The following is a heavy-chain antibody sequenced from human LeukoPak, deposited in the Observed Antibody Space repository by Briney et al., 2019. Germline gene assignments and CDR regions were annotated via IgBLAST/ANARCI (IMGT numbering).Heavy chain of an antibody. CDR1: GFTFTNYW. CDR2: IKQDGGEK. Sequence: GGSLRLSCAASGFTFTNYWISWVRQAPGKGLEWVANIKQDGGEKFYVDSVKGRFTISRDNAKNSLYLQMNSLRAEDTAVYYCARDCPLTVAPLCIFDYWGQGTLVTVSS. CDR3: ARDCPLTVAPLCIFDY. V-gene: IGHV3-7*01. J-gene: IGHJ4*02. D-gene: IGHD2-2*01.